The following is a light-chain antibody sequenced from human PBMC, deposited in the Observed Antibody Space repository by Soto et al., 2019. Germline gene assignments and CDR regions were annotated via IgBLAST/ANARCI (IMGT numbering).Light chain of an antibody. CDR1: QSISSY. CDR2: AAS. CDR3: QQIYSTPPYT. Sequence: DIQMTQSPSSLSASVGDRVTITCRASQSISSYLNWYQQKPGKAPKLLIYAASSLQSGVPSRFSGSGSGTDFTLTISSQQPEDFATYYCQQIYSTPPYTFGQGTKLEIK. V-gene: IGKV1-39*01. J-gene: IGKJ2*01.